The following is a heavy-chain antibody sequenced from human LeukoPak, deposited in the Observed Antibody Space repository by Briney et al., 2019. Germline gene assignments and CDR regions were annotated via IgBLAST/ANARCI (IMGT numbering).Heavy chain of an antibody. CDR2: ISSSSSYI. CDR3: ARRGYYGSGSYF. D-gene: IGHD3-10*01. Sequence: GGSLRLSCAASGFTFSSYSMNWVRQAPGKGLEWVSSISSSSSYIYYADSVKGRFTISRDNSKNTLYLQMNSLRGEDTAVYYCARRGYYGSGSYFWGQGTLVTVSS. CDR1: GFTFSSYS. V-gene: IGHV3-21*04. J-gene: IGHJ4*02.